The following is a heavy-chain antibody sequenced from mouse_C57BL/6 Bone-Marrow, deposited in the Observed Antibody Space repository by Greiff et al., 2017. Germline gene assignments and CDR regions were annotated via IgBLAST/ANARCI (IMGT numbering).Heavy chain of an antibody. J-gene: IGHJ2*01. CDR2: IYPTSGRT. V-gene: IGHV1-55*01. Sequence: QVQLQQPGAELVKPGASVKMSCKASGYTFTSYWITWVKQRPGQGLEWIGDIYPTSGRTNYNAKFKSKAILTVDTSSNTAYMQLSSLTSEDSAVFYGARAGALGRSFDYGGQGNTLTVTA. D-gene: IGHD4-1*01. CDR1: GYTFTSYW. CDR3: ARAGALGRSFDY.